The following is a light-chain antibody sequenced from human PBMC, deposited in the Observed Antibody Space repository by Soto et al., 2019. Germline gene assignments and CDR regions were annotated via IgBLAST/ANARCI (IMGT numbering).Light chain of an antibody. V-gene: IGKV3-11*01. CDR2: DAS. CDR3: QQRSNWPPIT. J-gene: IGKJ5*01. CDR1: QSVSSN. Sequence: EIVMTQSPATLSVSPGERATLSCRASQSVSSNLAWYQQKPGQAPRLLIYDASSRATGIPDRFSGSGSGTDFTLTISSLEPEDFAVYYCQQRSNWPPITFGQGTRLEIK.